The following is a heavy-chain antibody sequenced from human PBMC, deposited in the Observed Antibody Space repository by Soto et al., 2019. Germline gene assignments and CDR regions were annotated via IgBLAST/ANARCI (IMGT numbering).Heavy chain of an antibody. J-gene: IGHJ4*02. V-gene: IGHV3-23*01. CDR3: SKWDGYGDY. CDR1: GFVFGRNS. CDR2: ISAGGDLS. Sequence: EVQLLESGGDLIHPGGSLRLSCAASGFVFGRNSMTWVRQTPGKGLEWVAGISAGGDLSWHADFVKGRFTISRDNSKNMVYLQMNNLRVDDTDVYFCSKWDGYGDYWGRGALVTVSA. D-gene: IGHD5-12*01.